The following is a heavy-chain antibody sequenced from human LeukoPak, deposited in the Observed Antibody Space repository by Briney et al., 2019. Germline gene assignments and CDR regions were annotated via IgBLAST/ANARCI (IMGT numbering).Heavy chain of an antibody. V-gene: IGHV3-66*01. CDR2: IYSGGTT. Sequence: QAGGSLRLSCAASGFTVSSSYMSWVRQAPGKGLEWVSVIYSGGTTYYADSVKGRFTISRDNSKNTLYLLMNSLRVEDTAVYYCARDRGYSSSWYSPFDYWGQGTLVTVSS. CDR1: GFTVSSSY. D-gene: IGHD6-13*01. J-gene: IGHJ4*02. CDR3: ARDRGYSSSWYSPFDY.